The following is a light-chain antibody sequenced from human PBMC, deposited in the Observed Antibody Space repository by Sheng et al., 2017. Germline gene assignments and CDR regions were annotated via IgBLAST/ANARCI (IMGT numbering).Light chain of an antibody. CDR3: QQYDTWPPT. Sequence: EIVLTQSPGTLSLSPGERATLSCRASQSVSSYLAWYQQKPGQAPRLLIYDASNRATGIPARFSGSGSGTDFTLTISSLEPEDFAVYYCQQYDTWPPTFGQGTKVEIK. CDR2: DAS. CDR1: QSVSSY. V-gene: IGKV3-11*01. J-gene: IGKJ1*01.